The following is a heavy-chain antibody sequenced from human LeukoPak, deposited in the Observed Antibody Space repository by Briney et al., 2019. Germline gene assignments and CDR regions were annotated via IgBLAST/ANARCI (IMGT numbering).Heavy chain of an antibody. Sequence: PGGSLRLSCAASGFTFSNFWMTWVRQAPGKGLEWVGSIKQDGSEKYYVDPVKGRFTFSRDNGKNSVYLQMSSLRADDTAVYYCASQRDGASDYWGQGTLVTVSS. CDR3: ASQRDGASDY. CDR1: GFTFSNFW. V-gene: IGHV3-7*01. J-gene: IGHJ4*02. D-gene: IGHD1-26*01. CDR2: IKQDGSEK.